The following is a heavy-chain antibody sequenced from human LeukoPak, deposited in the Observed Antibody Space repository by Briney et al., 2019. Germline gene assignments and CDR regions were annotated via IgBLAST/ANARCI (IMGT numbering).Heavy chain of an antibody. D-gene: IGHD2-8*02. CDR1: GGSISSYY. CDR2: IYYSGST. Sequence: PSETLSLTCTVSGGSISSYYWSWLRQPPGKGLEWIGYIYYSGSTTYNPSLKSRVTISVDTSKNQFSLRLISVTAADTAMYYCARENLVPASGSPHSFYYGMDVWGKGTTVTVSS. J-gene: IGHJ6*04. V-gene: IGHV4-59*01. CDR3: ARENLVPASGSPHSFYYGMDV.